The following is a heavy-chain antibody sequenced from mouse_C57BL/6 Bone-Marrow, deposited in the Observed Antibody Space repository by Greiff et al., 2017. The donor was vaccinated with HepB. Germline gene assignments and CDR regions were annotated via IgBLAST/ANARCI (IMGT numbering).Heavy chain of an antibody. CDR3: ARNDYGSSYGYFDV. Sequence: VQLQQSGPGLVAPSQSLSITCTVSGFSLTSYAISWVRQPPGKGLEWLGVIWTGGGTNYNSALKSRLSISKDNSKSQVFLKMNSLQTDDTARYYCARNDYGSSYGYFDVWGTGTTVTVSS. CDR2: IWTGGGT. D-gene: IGHD1-1*01. J-gene: IGHJ1*03. V-gene: IGHV2-9-1*01. CDR1: GFSLTSYA.